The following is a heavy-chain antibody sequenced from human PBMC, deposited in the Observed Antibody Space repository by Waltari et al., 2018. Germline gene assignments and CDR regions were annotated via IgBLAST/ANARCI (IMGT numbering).Heavy chain of an antibody. Sequence: QVQLVQSGAEVKKPGSSVKVSCKASGGTFSSYAISWVRQAPGQGLEWMGGIIPILGIAKYAQKFQGRVTITADESTSTAYMELSSLRSEDTAVYYCARPFRTPTYCSGGSCTVWAFDIWGQGT. CDR2: IIPILGIA. V-gene: IGHV1-69*04. D-gene: IGHD2-15*01. J-gene: IGHJ3*02. CDR1: GGTFSSYA. CDR3: ARPFRTPTYCSGGSCTVWAFDI.